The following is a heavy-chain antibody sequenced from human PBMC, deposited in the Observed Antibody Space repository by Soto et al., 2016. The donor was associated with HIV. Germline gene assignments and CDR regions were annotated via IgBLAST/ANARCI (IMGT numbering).Heavy chain of an antibody. D-gene: IGHD1-1*01. J-gene: IGHJ4*02. CDR1: GYTFLRSG. CDR2: NSAHTGDI. V-gene: IGHV1-18*01. Sequence: QVQLVQSGAEVKKPGASVKVSYKASGYTFLRSGVSWVRQAPGQRLEWMGWNSAHTGDISYAKNFQGRVTMTTNISTSTAYMELRSLRSDDTAVYYCARASEWNDDLGFDYWGQGTLVTVSS. CDR3: ARASEWNDDLGFDY.